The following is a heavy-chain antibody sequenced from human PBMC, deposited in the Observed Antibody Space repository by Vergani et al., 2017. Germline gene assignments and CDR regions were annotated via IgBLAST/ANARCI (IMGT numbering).Heavy chain of an antibody. CDR2: IIPIFGTA. Sequence: QVQLVQSGAEVKKPGSSVKVSCKASGGTFSSYAISWVRQAPGQGLEWMGRIIPIFGTANYAQKFQGRVTITADESTSTAYMELSSLGSEDTAVYYCARALGWYDSSGYYYYYGMDVWGQGTTVTVSS. CDR1: GGTFSSYA. CDR3: ARALGWYDSSGYYYYYGMDV. J-gene: IGHJ6*02. V-gene: IGHV1-69*18. D-gene: IGHD3-22*01.